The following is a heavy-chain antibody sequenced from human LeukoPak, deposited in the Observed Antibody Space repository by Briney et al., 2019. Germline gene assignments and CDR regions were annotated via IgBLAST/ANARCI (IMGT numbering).Heavy chain of an antibody. J-gene: IGHJ3*02. CDR3: ARQSLLYYETLDAFDI. V-gene: IGHV1-2*02. D-gene: IGHD3-22*01. Sequence: ASVKVSCKASEYTFTDYYIHWMRQAPGQGLEWMGWINCKSGATTYAQKFRGRVTMTKDRPIRTAYMELTRLKSDDTAVYYCARQSLLYYETLDAFDIWGLGTVVTVSS. CDR2: INCKSGAT. CDR1: EYTFTDYY.